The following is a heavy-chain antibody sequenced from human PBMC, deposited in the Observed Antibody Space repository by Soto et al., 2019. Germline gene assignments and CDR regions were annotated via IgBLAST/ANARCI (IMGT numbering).Heavy chain of an antibody. J-gene: IGHJ4*02. CDR3: AKQWSGWGNFDY. V-gene: IGHV3-23*01. CDR1: GFTFSSYA. CDR2: ISGSGGST. D-gene: IGHD6-19*01. Sequence: EVQLLESGGGLVQPGGSLRLSCAASGFTFSSYAMSWVRQAPGKGLEWVSAISGSGGSTYHADSVKGRFTISRDNSKNTLYLQMNSLRAEDTAVYYCAKQWSGWGNFDYWGQGTLVTVSS.